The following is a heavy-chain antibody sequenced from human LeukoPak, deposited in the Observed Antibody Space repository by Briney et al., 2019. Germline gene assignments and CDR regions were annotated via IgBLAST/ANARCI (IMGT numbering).Heavy chain of an antibody. Sequence: SETLSLTCAVSGGSISSSNWWSWIRQPPGKGLEWIGEIYHSGSTNYNPSLKSRVTISVDTSKNQFSLKLSSVTAADTAVYYCARGGWYYYGSGSYYNGDYHYYMDVWGKGTTVTISS. CDR1: GGSISSSNW. D-gene: IGHD3-10*01. CDR2: IYHSGST. CDR3: ARGGWYYYGSGSYYNGDYHYYMDV. V-gene: IGHV4-4*02. J-gene: IGHJ6*03.